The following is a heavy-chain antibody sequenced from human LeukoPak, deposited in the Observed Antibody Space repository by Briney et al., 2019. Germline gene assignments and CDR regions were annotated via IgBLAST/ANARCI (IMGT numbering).Heavy chain of an antibody. CDR3: ARIKRPRYYDSSGYFWFDP. Sequence: GASVKVSCKASRGTFSSYAISWVRQAPGQGLEWMGRIIPILGIANYAQKFQGRVTITADKSTSTAYMELSSLRSEDTAVYYCARIKRPRYYDSSGYFWFDPWGQGTLVTVSS. J-gene: IGHJ5*02. CDR1: RGTFSSYA. D-gene: IGHD3-22*01. CDR2: IIPILGIA. V-gene: IGHV1-69*04.